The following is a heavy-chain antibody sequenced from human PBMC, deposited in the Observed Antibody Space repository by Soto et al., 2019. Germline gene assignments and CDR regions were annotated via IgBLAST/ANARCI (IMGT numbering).Heavy chain of an antibody. CDR3: ATGGWFGPSMDV. CDR1: GFTFSSYS. D-gene: IGHD3-10*01. CDR2: ISSSSSYI. V-gene: IGHV3-21*01. J-gene: IGHJ6*02. Sequence: EVQLVESGGGLVKPGGSLRLSCAASGFTFSSYSMNWVRQAPGKGLEWVSAISSSSSYIYYADSVKGRFTISRDNAKNSADLKMYYLRAKDTSVYYCATGGWFGPSMDVWGQGTTVTVSS.